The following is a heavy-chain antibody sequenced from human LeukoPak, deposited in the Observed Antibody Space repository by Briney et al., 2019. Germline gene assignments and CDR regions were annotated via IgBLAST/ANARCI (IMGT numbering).Heavy chain of an antibody. V-gene: IGHV3-7*01. CDR3: ARGGYPGAFDI. J-gene: IGHJ3*02. Sequence: GGSLRLSCAASGFTFSSYWMSWVRQAPGKGLEWVANIKQDGSEKYYVDSVKGRFTISRDNAKNSLHLQMNSLRAEDTAVYYCARGGYPGAFDIWGQGTMVTVSS. CDR2: IKQDGSEK. CDR1: GFTFSSYW. D-gene: IGHD5-18*01.